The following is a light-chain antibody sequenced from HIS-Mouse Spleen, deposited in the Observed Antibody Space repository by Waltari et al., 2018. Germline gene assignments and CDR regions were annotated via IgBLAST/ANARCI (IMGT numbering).Light chain of an antibody. CDR1: ALPTKY. V-gene: IGLV3-10*01. Sequence: SYELTQPPSVSVSPGQTARITCSGAALPTKYAYWYQQKSGQAPVLVIYEDSKRPSGIPERFSGSSSWTMATLTISGAQVEDEADYYCYSTDSSGNHRVFGGGTKLTVL. CDR3: YSTDSSGNHRV. CDR2: EDS. J-gene: IGLJ2*01.